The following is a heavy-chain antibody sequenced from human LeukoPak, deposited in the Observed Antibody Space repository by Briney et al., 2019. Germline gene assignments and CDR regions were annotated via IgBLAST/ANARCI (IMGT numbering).Heavy chain of an antibody. Sequence: ESGGSLRLSCAASGFTVSSNYMSWVRQAPGKGLEWVSAISGSGGSTYYADSVKGRFTISRDNSKNTLYLQMNSLGAEDTAVYYCANSFNYYDSSGYYLYYFDYWGQGTLVTVSS. CDR3: ANSFNYYDSSGYYLYYFDY. CDR2: ISGSGGST. J-gene: IGHJ4*02. V-gene: IGHV3-23*01. D-gene: IGHD3-22*01. CDR1: GFTVSSNY.